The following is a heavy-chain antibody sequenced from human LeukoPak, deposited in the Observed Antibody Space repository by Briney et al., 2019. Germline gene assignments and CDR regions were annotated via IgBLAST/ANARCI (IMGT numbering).Heavy chain of an antibody. CDR1: GGTFSSYA. CDR3: ARGRYTAMAYLGPDYYGMDV. CDR2: IIPILGIA. D-gene: IGHD5-18*01. Sequence: ASVKVSCKASGGTFSSYAISWVRQAPGQGLEWMGRIIPILGIANYAQKFQGRVTITADKSTSTAYMELSSLRSEDTAVYYCARGRYTAMAYLGPDYYGMDVWGQGTTVTVS. J-gene: IGHJ6*02. V-gene: IGHV1-69*04.